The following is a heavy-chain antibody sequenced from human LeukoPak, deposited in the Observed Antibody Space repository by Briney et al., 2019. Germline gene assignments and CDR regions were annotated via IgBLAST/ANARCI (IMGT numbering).Heavy chain of an antibody. V-gene: IGHV3-23*01. CDR1: GLTFSRYA. D-gene: IGHD6-6*01. J-gene: IGHJ4*02. CDR2: ISESGSGT. Sequence: GGSLRLSCAVSGLTFSRYAMSWVRQAPGKGLEWVSAISESGSGTYYADSVKGRFTISRDNSKDTLSLQMNSLRAEDTAVYYCAKGYGSIAARRRSYYFDYWGQGTLVTVSP. CDR3: AKGYGSIAARRRSYYFDY.